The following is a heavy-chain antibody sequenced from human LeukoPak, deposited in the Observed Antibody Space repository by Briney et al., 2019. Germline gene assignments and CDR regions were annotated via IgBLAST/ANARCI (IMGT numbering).Heavy chain of an antibody. D-gene: IGHD2-15*01. Sequence: GGSLRLSCAASGFTFSSYSMNWVRQAPGKGLEWVSYISSSSSTIYYADSVKGRFTISRDNAENSLYLQMNSVRVEDTAVYYCVGWWPLSPGYWGQGTLVTVSS. V-gene: IGHV3-48*01. J-gene: IGHJ4*02. CDR1: GFTFSSYS. CDR2: ISSSSSTI. CDR3: VGWWPLSPGY.